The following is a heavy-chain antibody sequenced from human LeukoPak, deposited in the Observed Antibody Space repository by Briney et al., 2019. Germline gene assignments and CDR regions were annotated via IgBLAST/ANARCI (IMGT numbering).Heavy chain of an antibody. CDR2: ISGSGGST. J-gene: IGHJ5*02. CDR3: AKDSRARRGSGWYNWFDP. D-gene: IGHD6-19*01. Sequence: GGSLRLSCAASGFTFRSYAMNWVRQAPGKGLEWVSAISGSGGSTYYADSVKGRFTISRDNSKNTLYLQMNSLRAEDTAVYYCAKDSRARRGSGWYNWFDPWGQGTLVTVSS. V-gene: IGHV3-23*01. CDR1: GFTFRSYA.